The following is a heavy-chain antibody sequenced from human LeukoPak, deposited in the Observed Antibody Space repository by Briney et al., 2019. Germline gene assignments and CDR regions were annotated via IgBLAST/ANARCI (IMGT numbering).Heavy chain of an antibody. CDR2: TRFDGSIK. V-gene: IGHV3-30*02. CDR1: GFTFSNYG. D-gene: IGHD3-3*01. CDR3: AGGPKDFWSGYYLNWFDP. Sequence: GGSLRLSWAPFGFTFSNYGMHWVRQAPGKGLEWVAFTRFDGSIKYYADSVKGRFTISRDNSKNTLYLQMSSLRAEDTAVYYCAGGPKDFWSGYYLNWFDPWGQGTLVTV. J-gene: IGHJ5*02.